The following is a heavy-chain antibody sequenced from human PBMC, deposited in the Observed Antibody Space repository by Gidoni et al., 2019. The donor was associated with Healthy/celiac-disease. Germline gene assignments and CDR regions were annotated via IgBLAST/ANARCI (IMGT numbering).Heavy chain of an antibody. CDR1: GYTFTSYD. CDR2: MNPNSGNT. V-gene: IGHV1-8*01. J-gene: IGHJ6*02. Sequence: QVQLVQSGAEVKKPGASVKVSCKASGYTFTSYDINWVRQATGQGLEWMGWMNPNSGNTGYAQKFQGRVTMTRNTSISTAYMELSSLRSEDTAVYYCARGWHSTIFDYYYGMDVWGQGTTVTVSS. CDR3: ARGWHSTIFDYYYGMDV. D-gene: IGHD3-9*01.